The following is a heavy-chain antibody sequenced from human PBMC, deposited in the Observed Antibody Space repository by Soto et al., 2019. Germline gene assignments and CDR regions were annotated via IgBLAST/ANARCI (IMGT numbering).Heavy chain of an antibody. Sequence: RASVKVSCKXTGGLFSSYPISWVRQAPGQGLEWMGGIIPVFQTPYYTQKFQGRVTITADESANTAYMELSSLRSEDTAIYYCARGGSGYTWFNEFWGQGTLVTVSS. CDR2: IIPVFQTP. CDR1: GGLFSSYP. J-gene: IGHJ4*02. D-gene: IGHD3-22*01. V-gene: IGHV1-69*13. CDR3: ARGGSGYTWFNEF.